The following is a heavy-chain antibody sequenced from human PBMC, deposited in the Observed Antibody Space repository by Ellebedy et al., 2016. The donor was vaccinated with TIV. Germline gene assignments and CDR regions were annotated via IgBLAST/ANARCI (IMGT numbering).Heavy chain of an antibody. CDR2: ISDDGGST. CDR1: GITFSSHA. Sequence: GESLKISCSAFGITFSSHAMHWVRQAPGKGLQYVSTISDDGGSTYYADSVKGRFTISRDNSKNTLYLQMNSLRAEDTAVYYCARDRGTTMIVSDYWGQGTLVTVSS. CDR3: ARDRGTTMIVSDY. J-gene: IGHJ4*02. D-gene: IGHD3-22*01. V-gene: IGHV3-64*04.